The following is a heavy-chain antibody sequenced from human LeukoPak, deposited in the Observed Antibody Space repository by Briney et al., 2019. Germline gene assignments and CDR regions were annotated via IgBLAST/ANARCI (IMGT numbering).Heavy chain of an antibody. Sequence: PGGSLRLSCAASGFTFSSYGMHWVRQAPGKGLEWVAFIRYDGSNKYYADSVKGRFTISRDNSKNTLYLQMNSLRAEDTAVYYCAKEEARSYSGYDCYYYYMDVWGKGTTVTVSS. J-gene: IGHJ6*03. CDR3: AKEEARSYSGYDCYYYYMDV. CDR1: GFTFSSYG. CDR2: IRYDGSNK. D-gene: IGHD5-12*01. V-gene: IGHV3-30*02.